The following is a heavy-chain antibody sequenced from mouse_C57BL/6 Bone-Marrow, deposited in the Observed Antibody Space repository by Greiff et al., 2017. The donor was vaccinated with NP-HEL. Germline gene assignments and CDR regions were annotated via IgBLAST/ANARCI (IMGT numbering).Heavy chain of an antibody. V-gene: IGHV3-6*01. J-gene: IGHJ3*01. CDR3: ARDPMVTTGVAY. CDR2: ISYDGSN. Sequence: ESGPGLVKPSQSLSLTCSVTGYSITSGYYWNWIRQFPGNKLEWMGYISYDGSNNYNPSLKNRIPITRDTSKNQFFLKLNSVTTEDTATYYCARDPMVTTGVAYWGQGTLVTVSA. D-gene: IGHD2-2*01. CDR1: GYSITSGYY.